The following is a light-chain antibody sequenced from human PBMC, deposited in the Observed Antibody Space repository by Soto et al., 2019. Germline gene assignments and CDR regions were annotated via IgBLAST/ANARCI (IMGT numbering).Light chain of an antibody. CDR2: AAS. J-gene: IGKJ3*01. V-gene: IGKV1-12*01. Sequence: DIQMTQSPSSVSASVGDRVTVTCRASQAISTWLAWSQQRPGKAPKPLIYAASTLQSGVPSRFSGTGSGTGFTLTISRLQSPDFSTYSWPQDYSIPFTFCSGTTL. CDR1: QAISTW. CDR3: PQDYSIPFT.